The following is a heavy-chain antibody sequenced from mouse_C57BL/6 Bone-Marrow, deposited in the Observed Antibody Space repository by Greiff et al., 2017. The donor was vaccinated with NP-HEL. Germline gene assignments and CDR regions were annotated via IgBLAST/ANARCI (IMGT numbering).Heavy chain of an antibody. D-gene: IGHD4-1*01. V-gene: IGHV2-2*01. CDR3: ARKRDWDAEGFDY. J-gene: IGHJ2*01. CDR1: GFSLTSYG. CDR2: IWSGGST. Sequence: VKLMESGPGLVQPSQSLSITCTVSGFSLTSYGVHWVRQSPGKGLEWLGVIWSGGSTDYNAAFISRLSISKDNSKSQVFFKMNSLQADDTAIYYCARKRDWDAEGFDYWGQGTTLTVSS.